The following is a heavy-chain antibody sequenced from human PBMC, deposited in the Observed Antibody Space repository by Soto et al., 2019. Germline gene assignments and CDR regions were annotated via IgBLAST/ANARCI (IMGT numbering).Heavy chain of an antibody. Sequence: PGGSLRLSCTASGFTFGDYAMSWFRQAPGKGLEWVGFIRSKAYGGTTEYAASVKGRFTISRDDSKSIAYLQMNSLKTEDTAVYYCTRARGYSYGYPYYYGMDVWGQGTTVTVSS. D-gene: IGHD5-18*01. CDR1: GFTFGDYA. CDR3: TRARGYSYGYPYYYGMDV. CDR2: IRSKAYGGTT. V-gene: IGHV3-49*03. J-gene: IGHJ6*02.